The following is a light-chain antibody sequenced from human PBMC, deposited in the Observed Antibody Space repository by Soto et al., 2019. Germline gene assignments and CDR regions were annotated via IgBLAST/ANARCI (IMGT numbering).Light chain of an antibody. CDR1: NIGSKS. CDR3: QVWDSSSDSYV. Sequence: SYELTQPPSVSVAPGQTARITCGGNNIGSKSVHWYQQKPGQAPVLVVYDDSDWPSGIPERFSGSNSGNTATLTISRVEAGDEADYYCQVWDSSSDSYVFGTGTKVTVL. CDR2: DDS. J-gene: IGLJ1*01. V-gene: IGLV3-21*02.